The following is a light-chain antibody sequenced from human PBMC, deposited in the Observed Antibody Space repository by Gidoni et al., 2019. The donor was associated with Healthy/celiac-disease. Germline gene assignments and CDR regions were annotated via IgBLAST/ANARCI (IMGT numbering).Light chain of an antibody. CDR2: WAS. J-gene: IGKJ1*01. Sequence: DIVMTQPPDSLAVSLGERATINCKSSQSVLYSSNNKNYLAWYQQKPGQPPKLLIYWASTRESGVPDRFSGSGSGTDFTLTISSLQAEDVAVYHCQQYYSTPPWTFGQGTKVEIK. CDR1: QSVLYSSNNKNY. CDR3: QQYYSTPPWT. V-gene: IGKV4-1*01.